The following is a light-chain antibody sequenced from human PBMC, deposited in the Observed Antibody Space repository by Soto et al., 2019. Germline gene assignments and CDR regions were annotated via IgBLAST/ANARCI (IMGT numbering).Light chain of an antibody. V-gene: IGKV1-5*01. Sequence: DIQMTQSPSTLSASVGDRVTITCRASQNIRTWLAWYKQKPGKAPNLLIYDASSLASGVPSRFSGSGSETEFTLTISSLQPDDFATYFCQKYNKYVHMWTFGQGTKVEIK. CDR3: QKYNKYVHMWT. CDR1: QNIRTW. CDR2: DAS. J-gene: IGKJ1*01.